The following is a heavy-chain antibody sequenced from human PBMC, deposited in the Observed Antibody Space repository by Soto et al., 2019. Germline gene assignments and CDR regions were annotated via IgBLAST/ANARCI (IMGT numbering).Heavy chain of an antibody. CDR3: ARYRYILTGYYTLRPEYNWFDP. J-gene: IGHJ5*02. CDR1: GGSFSGYY. CDR2: INHSGST. V-gene: IGHV4-34*01. Sequence: SETLSLTCAVYGGSFSGYYWSWIRQPPGKGLEWIGEINHSGSTNYNPSLKSRFTISVDTSKNQFALKLISVTAADTAVYYCARYRYILTGYYTLRPEYNWFDPWGQGTLVT. D-gene: IGHD3-9*01.